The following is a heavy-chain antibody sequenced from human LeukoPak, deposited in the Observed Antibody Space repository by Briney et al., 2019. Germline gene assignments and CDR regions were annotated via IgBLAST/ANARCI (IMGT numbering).Heavy chain of an antibody. V-gene: IGHV4-39*01. Sequence: SETLSLTCTVSGGSISSSSYYWGWIRQPPGKGLEWIGSIYYSGSTYYNPSLKSRVTISVDTSKNQFSLKLSSVTAADTAVYYCARHYGSGSYYYYFDYWGQGTLVTVSS. CDR1: GGSISSSSYY. D-gene: IGHD3-10*01. CDR3: ARHYGSGSYYYYFDY. CDR2: IYYSGST. J-gene: IGHJ4*02.